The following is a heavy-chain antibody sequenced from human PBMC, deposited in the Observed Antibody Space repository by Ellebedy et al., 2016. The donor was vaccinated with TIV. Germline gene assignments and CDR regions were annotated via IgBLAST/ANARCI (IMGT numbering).Heavy chain of an antibody. CDR3: VVGDWGY. J-gene: IGHJ4*02. CDR2: ISYDGSNK. V-gene: IGHV3-30*03. D-gene: IGHD3-16*01. Sequence: GESLKISXAASGFTFSSYGMHWVRQAPGKGLEWVAVISYDGSNKYYADSVKGRFTISRDNSKNTLYLQMNSLRAEDTAVYYCVVGDWGYWGQGTLVTVSS. CDR1: GFTFSSYG.